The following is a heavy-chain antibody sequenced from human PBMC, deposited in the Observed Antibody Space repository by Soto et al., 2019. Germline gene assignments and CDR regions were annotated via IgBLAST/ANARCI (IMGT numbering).Heavy chain of an antibody. CDR3: AKDRQWLVPVLDY. Sequence: QVQLVESGGGVVQPGRSLRLSCAASGFTFSSSGMHWVRQAPGKGLEWVAVISYDGSNKYYADSVKGRFTISRDNSKNTLSLQMNSLRAEDTAVYYCAKDRQWLVPVLDYWGQGTLVTVSS. CDR2: ISYDGSNK. J-gene: IGHJ4*02. V-gene: IGHV3-30*18. CDR1: GFTFSSSG. D-gene: IGHD6-19*01.